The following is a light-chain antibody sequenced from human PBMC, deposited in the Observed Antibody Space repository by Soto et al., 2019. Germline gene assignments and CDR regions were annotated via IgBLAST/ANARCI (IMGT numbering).Light chain of an antibody. CDR2: EAS. J-gene: IGKJ4*01. CDR3: QHYQTFLPLT. Sequence: EIVLTQSPATLSLSPGERATLSCRASQSVSSYLAWYQQKPGQAPRLLMYEASNRATGIPARFSGGGSGTDFTLTISSLQSEDFGVYYCQHYQTFLPLTFGGGTKVDIK. CDR1: QSVSSY. V-gene: IGKV3-11*01.